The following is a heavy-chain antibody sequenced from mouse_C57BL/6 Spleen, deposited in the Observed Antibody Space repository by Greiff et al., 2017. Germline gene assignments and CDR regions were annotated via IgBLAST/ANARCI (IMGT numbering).Heavy chain of an antibody. D-gene: IGHD1-1*01. CDR3: ARGGYGSSLYYAMDY. CDR2: INPNNGGT. V-gene: IGHV1-18*01. J-gene: IGHJ4*01. CDR1: GYTFTDYN. Sequence: EVKLVESGPELVKPGASVKIPCKASGYTFTDYNMDWVKQSHGKSLEWIGDINPNNGGTIYNQKFKGKATLTVDKSSSTAYMELRSLTSEDTAVYCCARGGYGSSLYYAMDYWGQGTSVTVSS.